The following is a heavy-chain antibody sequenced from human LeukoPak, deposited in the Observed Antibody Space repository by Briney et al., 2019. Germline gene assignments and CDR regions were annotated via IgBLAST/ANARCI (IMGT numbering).Heavy chain of an antibody. Sequence: SETLSLTCAVYGGSFSGYYWSWLRQPPGKGLEWIGEIHHSGSTNYNPSLKSRFTISVDTSKNHFSMKLRSVTAADTAVYYCARANRIAIAVALEGGFDYWGQGTLVTVSS. D-gene: IGHD6-19*01. V-gene: IGHV4-34*01. CDR1: GGSFSGYY. CDR2: IHHSGST. CDR3: ARANRIAIAVALEGGFDY. J-gene: IGHJ4*02.